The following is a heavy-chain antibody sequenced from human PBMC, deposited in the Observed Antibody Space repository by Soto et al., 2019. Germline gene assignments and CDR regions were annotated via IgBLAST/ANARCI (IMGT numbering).Heavy chain of an antibody. J-gene: IGHJ4*02. Sequence: ASVKVSCKASGGTFSSYAISWVRQAPGQGLEWMGGIIPIFGTANYAQKFQGRVTITADESMSTAYMELSSLRSEDTAVYYCAMSGGPNSGYDVYWGQGTLVTVSS. CDR1: GGTFSSYA. CDR3: AMSGGPNSGYDVY. D-gene: IGHD5-12*01. V-gene: IGHV1-69*13. CDR2: IIPIFGTA.